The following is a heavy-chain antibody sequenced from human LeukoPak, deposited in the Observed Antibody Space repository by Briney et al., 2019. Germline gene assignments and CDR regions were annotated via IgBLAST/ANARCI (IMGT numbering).Heavy chain of an antibody. J-gene: IGHJ3*02. CDR3: ARVRPWAFDI. CDR1: GYSISSGYY. V-gene: IGHV4-38-2*01. Sequence: PSETLSLTCAVSGYSISSGYYWGWIRQPPGKGLEWIGSIYHSGSTYYNPSLKSRVTISVDTSKNQFSLKLSSVTAADTAVYYCARVRPWAFDIWGQGTMVTVSS. CDR2: IYHSGST.